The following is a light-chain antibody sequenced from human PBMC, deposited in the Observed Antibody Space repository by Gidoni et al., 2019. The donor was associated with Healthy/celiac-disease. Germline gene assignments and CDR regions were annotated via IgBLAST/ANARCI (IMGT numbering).Light chain of an antibody. CDR2: GAS. J-gene: IGKJ2*01. CDR1: QSVSSN. Sequence: EIAMTQSPATLSVSPGERATLSCRASQSVSSNLAWYQQKFGQAPRLLIYGASTRAAGTPARFSGSGSGTEFTLTISSMQSEDFAVYYCQQYNNWPPLYTFGQGTKLEIK. V-gene: IGKV3-15*01. CDR3: QQYNNWPPLYT.